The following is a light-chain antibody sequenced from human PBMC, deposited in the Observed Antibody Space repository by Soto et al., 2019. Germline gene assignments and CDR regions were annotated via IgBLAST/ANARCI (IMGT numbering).Light chain of an antibody. Sequence: QSVLTQPPSASGTPGQRVTISCSGSSSNIGSNTVNWYQQLPGTAPKLLIYTNSQRPSGVPDRFSGSKSGTSASLAISGLQSEDEADYYCCPYAGSYHVVFGGGTKVTVL. CDR2: TNS. CDR1: SSNIGSNT. CDR3: CPYAGSYHVV. J-gene: IGLJ2*01. V-gene: IGLV1-44*01.